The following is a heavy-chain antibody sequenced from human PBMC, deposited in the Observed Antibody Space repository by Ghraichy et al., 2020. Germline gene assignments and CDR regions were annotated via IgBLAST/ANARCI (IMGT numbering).Heavy chain of an antibody. CDR1: GGSISSYY. Sequence: SETLSLTCTVSGGSISSYYWSWIRQPAGKGLEWIGRIYTSGSTNYNPSLKSRVTMSVDTSKNQFSLKLSSVTAADTAVYYCARAIRSGWYGYWFDPWGQGTLVTVSS. CDR3: ARAIRSGWYGYWFDP. D-gene: IGHD6-19*01. CDR2: IYTSGST. V-gene: IGHV4-4*07. J-gene: IGHJ5*02.